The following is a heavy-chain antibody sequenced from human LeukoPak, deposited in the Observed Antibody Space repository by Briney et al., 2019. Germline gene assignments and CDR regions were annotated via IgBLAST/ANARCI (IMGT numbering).Heavy chain of an antibody. D-gene: IGHD6-13*01. V-gene: IGHV3-11*01. J-gene: IGHJ5*02. CDR3: ARDVGSSWSEGNWFDP. CDR1: GFTFSDYY. Sequence: GGSLRLSCAASGFTFSDYYMSWIRQAPGKGLEWVSYISSSGSTIYYADSVKGRFTISRDNAKNSLYLQMNSLRAEDTAVYYCARDVGSSWSEGNWFDPWGRGTLVTVSS. CDR2: ISSSGSTI.